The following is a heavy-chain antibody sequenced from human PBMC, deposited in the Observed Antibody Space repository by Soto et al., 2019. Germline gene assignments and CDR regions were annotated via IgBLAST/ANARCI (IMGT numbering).Heavy chain of an antibody. J-gene: IGHJ5*02. V-gene: IGHV1-18*01. Sequence: ASVKVSCKASGYTFTSYGISWVRQAPGQGLEWMGWISAYNGNTNYAQKLQGRVTMTTDTSTSTAYMELRSLRSDDTAVYYCARLFPPGFIYDGSGYSHPWGQGTLVTVSS. CDR2: ISAYNGNT. CDR1: GYTFTSYG. CDR3: ARLFPPGFIYDGSGYSHP. D-gene: IGHD3-22*01.